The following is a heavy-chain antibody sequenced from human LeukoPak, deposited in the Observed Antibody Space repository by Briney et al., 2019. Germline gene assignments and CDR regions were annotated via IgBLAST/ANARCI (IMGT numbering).Heavy chain of an antibody. D-gene: IGHD5-12*01. V-gene: IGHV1-24*01. CDR1: GYTLTELS. Sequence: ASVKVSCKVSGYTLTELSMHWVRQAPGKGLEWMGGFDPEDGETIYAQKFQGRVTMTEDTSTDTAYMELSSLRSEDTAVYYCARGGGGYDDGWYWFDPWGQGTLVTVSS. CDR2: FDPEDGET. CDR3: ARGGGGYDDGWYWFDP. J-gene: IGHJ5*02.